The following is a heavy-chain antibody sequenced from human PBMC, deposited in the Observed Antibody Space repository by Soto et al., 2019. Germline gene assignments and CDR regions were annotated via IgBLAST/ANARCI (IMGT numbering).Heavy chain of an antibody. V-gene: IGHV1-69*13. J-gene: IGHJ3*02. CDR1: GGTFSSYA. Sequence: SVKVSCKASGGTFSSYAISWVRQAPGQGLEWMGGIIPIFGTANYAQKFQGRVTITADESTSTAYMELSSLRSEDTAVYYCARDTIAARFAFDIWGQGTMVTVSS. CDR2: IIPIFGTA. D-gene: IGHD6-6*01. CDR3: ARDTIAARFAFDI.